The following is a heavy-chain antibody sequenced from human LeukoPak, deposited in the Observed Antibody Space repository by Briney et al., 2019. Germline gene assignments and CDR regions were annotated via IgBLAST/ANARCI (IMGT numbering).Heavy chain of an antibody. V-gene: IGHV1-69*01. Sequence: GSSVKVSCKASGGTFSSYAISWVRQAPGQGLEWMGGIIPIFGTANYAQKFQGRVTITADESTSTAYMELSSLRSDDTAVYYCARGEYSGYDVDVFDYWGQGTLVTVSS. CDR2: IIPIFGTA. J-gene: IGHJ4*02. D-gene: IGHD5-12*01. CDR1: GGTFSSYA. CDR3: ARGEYSGYDVDVFDY.